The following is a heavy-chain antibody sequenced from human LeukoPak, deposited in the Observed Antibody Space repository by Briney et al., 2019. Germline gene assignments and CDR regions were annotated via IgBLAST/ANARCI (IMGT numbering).Heavy chain of an antibody. J-gene: IGHJ3*02. V-gene: IGHV4-34*01. CDR3: ARDHSDNDDSYNLFDI. CDR1: GGSFSNYY. CDR2: INHSGST. Sequence: SETLSLTCAVYGGSFSNYYWSWIRQPPGKGLEWIGEINHSGSTNYNPSLKSRVTISVDTSKNQFSLKLNSVTAADTAVYFCARDHSDNDDSYNLFDIWSQGTMVTVSS. D-gene: IGHD3-22*01.